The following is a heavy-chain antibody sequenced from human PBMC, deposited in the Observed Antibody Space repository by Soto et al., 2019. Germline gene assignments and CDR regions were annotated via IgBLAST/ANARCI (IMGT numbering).Heavy chain of an antibody. J-gene: IGHJ2*01. V-gene: IGHV3-9*01. CDR1: GFTFDDYA. CDR3: AKDYSPSCVYTSRSCYFDL. D-gene: IGHD6-19*01. CDR2: ISWNGGSI. Sequence: EVQLVESGGGLVQPGRSLRLSCAASGFTFDDYAMHWVRQAPGKGLEWVSGISWNGGSISYADSVKVRFTISSDNAKNTLYMQMNSLRAEDTALYYCAKDYSPSCVYTSRSCYFDLWGRGTLVTVSS.